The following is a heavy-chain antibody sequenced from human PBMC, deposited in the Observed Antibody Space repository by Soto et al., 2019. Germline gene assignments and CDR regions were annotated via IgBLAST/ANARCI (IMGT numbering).Heavy chain of an antibody. CDR2: ISATGGGT. CDR1: GFKFSNYS. Sequence: PXESLSLSCAASGFKFSNYSMSWVRQAPGKGLEWVSLISATGGGTYYADSVKGRFTISRDNSHNTLYLQVHSLTAEDTAVYYCAKDRRAGGNSAFYFDSWGQGAQVTVSS. CDR3: AKDRRAGGNSAFYFDS. J-gene: IGHJ5*01. D-gene: IGHD3-16*01. V-gene: IGHV3-23*01.